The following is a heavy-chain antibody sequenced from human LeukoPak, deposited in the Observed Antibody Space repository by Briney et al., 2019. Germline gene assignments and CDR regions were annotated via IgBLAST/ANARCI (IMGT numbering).Heavy chain of an antibody. J-gene: IGHJ4*02. CDR2: ISYDGSNK. CDR3: AKAQYSSSWNFDY. Sequence: GGSLRLSCAASGFTFSSYGMHWVRQAPGKGLEWVAVISYDGSNKYYADSVKGRFTISRDNSKNTLYVQMNSLRAEDTAVYYCAKAQYSSSWNFDYWGQGTLVTVSS. CDR1: GFTFSSYG. V-gene: IGHV3-30*18. D-gene: IGHD6-13*01.